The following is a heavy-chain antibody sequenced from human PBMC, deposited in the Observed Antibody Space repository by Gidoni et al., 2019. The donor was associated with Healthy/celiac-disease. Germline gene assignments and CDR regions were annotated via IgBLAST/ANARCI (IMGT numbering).Heavy chain of an antibody. J-gene: IGHJ4*02. CDR2: INHSGST. CDR1: GGSFSGYY. V-gene: IGHV4-34*01. CDR3: ASRRKGLYYFDY. Sequence: QVQLQQWGAGLLKPSETLSLTCAVYGGSFSGYYWSWIRQPPGKGLEWIGEINHSGSTNYHPSLKRRVTISVDTSKNQFSLKLSSVTAADTAVYYCASRRKGLYYFDYWGQGTLVTVSS.